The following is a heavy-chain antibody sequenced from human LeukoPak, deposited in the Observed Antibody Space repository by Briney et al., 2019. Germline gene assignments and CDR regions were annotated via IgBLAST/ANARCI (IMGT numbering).Heavy chain of an antibody. CDR2: IYHSGST. CDR1: GYSISSGYY. V-gene: IGHV4-38-2*02. J-gene: IGHJ3*02. CDR3: ARDPGITGTYAFDI. Sequence: SETLSLTCTVSGYSISSGYYWGWIRPPPGKGLEWIGSIYHSGSTYYNPSLKSRVTISVDTSKNQFSLKLSSVTAADTAVYYCARDPGITGTYAFDIWGQGTMVTVSS. D-gene: IGHD1-7*01.